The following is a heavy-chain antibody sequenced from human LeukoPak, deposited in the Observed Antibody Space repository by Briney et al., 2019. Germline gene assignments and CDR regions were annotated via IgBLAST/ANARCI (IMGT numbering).Heavy chain of an antibody. D-gene: IGHD3-22*01. CDR1: GYTFTSYY. CDR3: ARAYDSSGYYSGAYYYYMDV. CDR2: INPSGGST. V-gene: IGHV1-46*01. Sequence: ASVKVSCKASGYTFTSYYMHWVRQAPGQGLEWMGIINPSGGSTSYAQKFQGRVTITADESTSTAYMELSSLRSEDTAVYYCARAYDSSGYYSGAYYYYMDVWGKGTTVTISS. J-gene: IGHJ6*03.